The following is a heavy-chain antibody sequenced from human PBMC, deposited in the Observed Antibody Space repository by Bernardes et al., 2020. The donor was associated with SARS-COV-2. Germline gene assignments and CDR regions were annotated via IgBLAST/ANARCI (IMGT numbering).Heavy chain of an antibody. Sequence: ASVKVSCKASGYTFTSYGISWARQAPGQGLEWMGWISAYNGNTNYAQKLQGRVTMTTDTSTSTAYMELRSLRSDDTAVYYCAVPIFYDILTGYYNNWFDPLGHSTLFT. V-gene: IGHV1-18*01. CDR1: GYTFTSYG. CDR2: ISAYNGNT. CDR3: AVPIFYDILTGYYNNWFDP. J-gene: IGHJ5*02. D-gene: IGHD3-9*01.